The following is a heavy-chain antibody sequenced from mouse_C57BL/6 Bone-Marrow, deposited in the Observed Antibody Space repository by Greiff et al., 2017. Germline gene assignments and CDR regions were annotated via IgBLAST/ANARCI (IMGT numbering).Heavy chain of an antibody. CDR1: GFTFSNYW. Sequence: DVKLVESGGGLVQPGGSMKLSCVASGFTFSNYWMNWVRQSPEKGLEWVAQIRLKSDNYATHYAVSVKGRFTISRDDSNSSVYLQMSNLRAEDTVIYYCTDYSNYDWYFDVWGTGTTVTVSS. CDR3: TDYSNYDWYFDV. D-gene: IGHD2-5*01. J-gene: IGHJ1*03. CDR2: IRLKSDNYAT. V-gene: IGHV6-3*01.